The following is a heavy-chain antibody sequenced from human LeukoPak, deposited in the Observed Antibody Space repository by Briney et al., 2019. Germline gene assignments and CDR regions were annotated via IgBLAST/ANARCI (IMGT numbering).Heavy chain of an antibody. CDR2: ISYDGSNK. J-gene: IGHJ6*02. CDR1: GFTFSSYG. Sequence: GRSLRLSCAAPGFTFSSYGMHWVRQAPGKGLEWVAVISYDGSNKYYADSVKGRFTISRDNSKNTLYLQMNSLRAEDTAVYYCAKEVAASYYYYYGMDVWGQGTTVTVSS. V-gene: IGHV3-30*18. D-gene: IGHD2-15*01. CDR3: AKEVAASYYYYYGMDV.